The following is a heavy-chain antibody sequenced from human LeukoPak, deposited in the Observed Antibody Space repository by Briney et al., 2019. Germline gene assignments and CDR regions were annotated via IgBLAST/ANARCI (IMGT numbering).Heavy chain of an antibody. CDR3: ARDPYNGSYGDDYYYYMDV. CDR1: GFTFSSYG. CDR2: ISSSGRNI. V-gene: IGHV3-48*01. Sequence: GGSLRLSCAASGFTFSSYGMNWVRQAPGKGLEWVAYISSSGRNIYYADSVKGRFTISRDNAKNSLYLQMNSLRAEDTAVYYCARDPYNGSYGDDYYYYMDVWGKGTTVTLSS. D-gene: IGHD1-26*01. J-gene: IGHJ6*03.